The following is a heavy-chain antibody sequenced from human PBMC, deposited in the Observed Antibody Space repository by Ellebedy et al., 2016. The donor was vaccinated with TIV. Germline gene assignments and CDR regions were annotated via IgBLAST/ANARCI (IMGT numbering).Heavy chain of an antibody. CDR3: AKDRAEMMATMEIADYFDH. CDR1: GFSLSDYG. CDR2: ISDDGTKI. D-gene: IGHD5-12*01. J-gene: IGHJ4*02. V-gene: IGHV3-30*19. Sequence: PGGSLRLSCVASGFSLSDYGMHWVCQAPAKSLDWVAVISDDGTKINYADSVKGRFTITRDNSKNTLYLEMDSLRVEDTAVYYCAKDRAEMMATMEIADYFDHWGQGTLVSVSS.